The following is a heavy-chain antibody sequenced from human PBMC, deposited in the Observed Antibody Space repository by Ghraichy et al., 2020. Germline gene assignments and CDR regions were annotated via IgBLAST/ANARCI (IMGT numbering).Heavy chain of an antibody. D-gene: IGHD2-8*01. Sequence: SETLSLTCTVSGDSISSSDYYWGWIRQPPGKGLEWIGSIRHSGNTYYNSSLESRVTIFVDMSKNHLSLRLTSVTAADTAVYYCARLPMDWGQGALVTVSS. CDR2: IRHSGNT. V-gene: IGHV4-39*02. CDR3: ARLPMD. J-gene: IGHJ4*02. CDR1: GDSISSSDYY.